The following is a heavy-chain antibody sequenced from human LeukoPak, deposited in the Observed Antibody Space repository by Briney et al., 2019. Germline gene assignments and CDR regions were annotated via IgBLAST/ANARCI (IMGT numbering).Heavy chain of an antibody. J-gene: IGHJ6*03. CDR3: ARARGSGSYYGHDYYYYHYMDV. V-gene: IGHV1-46*01. D-gene: IGHD3-10*01. CDR1: GDTFTTDY. CDR2: SNPSGGST. Sequence: ASVKVSCKASGDTFTTDYTHWVRQGPGQGPEWMGVSNPSGGSTTNAQKFQGRVTMTRDTSTSTVYMELSSLRSEDTAIYYCARARGSGSYYGHDYYYYHYMDVWGKGTTVTVSS.